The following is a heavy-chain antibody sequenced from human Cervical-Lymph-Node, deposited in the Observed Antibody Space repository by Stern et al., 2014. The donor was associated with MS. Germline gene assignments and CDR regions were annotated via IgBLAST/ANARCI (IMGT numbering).Heavy chain of an antibody. CDR2: IFWGWDK. J-gene: IGHJ4*02. V-gene: IGHV2-5*02. CDR1: GFSVATAGVG. CDR3: AHSRVKYCRGGTCYSSLFDY. Sequence: QITLRGSGQRLVKPTQKVTLTGTLSGFSVATAGVGVGGTRNPQGKALEWLARIFWGWDKLYSPSLKNRLTIIKDTSKNQVVLTMTNVDPVDTATYYCAHSRVKYCRGGTCYSSLFDYWGQGTLVTVSS. D-gene: IGHD2-15*01.